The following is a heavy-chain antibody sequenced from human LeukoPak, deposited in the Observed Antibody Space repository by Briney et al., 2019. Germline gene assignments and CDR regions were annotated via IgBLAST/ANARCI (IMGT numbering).Heavy chain of an antibody. J-gene: IGHJ6*02. CDR2: INHSGST. V-gene: IGHV4-34*01. CDR3: ARDLHIVANYYYGMDV. Sequence: SETLSLTRAVYGGSFSGYYWSWIRQPPGKGLEWIGEINHSGSTNYNPSLKSRVTISVDTSKNQFSLKLSSVTAADTAVYYCARDLHIVANYYYGMDVWGQGTTVTVSS. D-gene: IGHD5-12*01. CDR1: GGSFSGYY.